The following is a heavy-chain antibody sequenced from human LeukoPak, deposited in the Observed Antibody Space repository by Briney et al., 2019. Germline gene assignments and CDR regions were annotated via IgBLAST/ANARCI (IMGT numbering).Heavy chain of an antibody. CDR2: IYHSGST. D-gene: IGHD3-9*01. Sequence: TLSLTCTVSGGSISSGGYYWSWIRQPPGKGLEWIGYIYHSGSTYYNPSLKSRVTISVDTSKNQFSLKLSSVTAADTAVYYCARRLQTDYDILTGYSVFDYWGQGTLVTVSS. V-gene: IGHV4-30-2*01. J-gene: IGHJ4*02. CDR3: ARRLQTDYDILTGYSVFDY. CDR1: GGSISSGGYY.